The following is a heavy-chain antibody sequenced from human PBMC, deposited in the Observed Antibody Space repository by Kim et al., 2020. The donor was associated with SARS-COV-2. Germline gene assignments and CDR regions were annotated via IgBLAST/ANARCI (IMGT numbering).Heavy chain of an antibody. Sequence: GRFTISRDNAKNSLYLQMNSLRAEDTAVYYCARVGAYDILTGSYYYYGMDVWGQGTTVTVSS. J-gene: IGHJ6*02. D-gene: IGHD3-9*01. V-gene: IGHV3-48*03. CDR3: ARVGAYDILTGSYYYYGMDV.